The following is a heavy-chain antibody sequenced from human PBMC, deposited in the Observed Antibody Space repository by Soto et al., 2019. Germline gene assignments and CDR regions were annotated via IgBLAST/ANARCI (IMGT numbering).Heavy chain of an antibody. Sequence: QVQLVQSGAEVKKPGASVKVSCKTSGYTFTSHDINWVRQAPGQGLEWMGWVTPKSGKSGFARKFQGRVTMTRNTSIATAYMELSSLRFEDTAVYYFVYERSGYSYDAFDVWGQGTMVTVSS. D-gene: IGHD5-18*01. CDR2: VTPKSGKS. CDR3: VYERSGYSYDAFDV. J-gene: IGHJ3*01. CDR1: GYTFTSHD. V-gene: IGHV1-8*01.